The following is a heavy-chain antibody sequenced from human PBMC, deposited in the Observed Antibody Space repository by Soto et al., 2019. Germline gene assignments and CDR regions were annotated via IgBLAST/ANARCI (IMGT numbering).Heavy chain of an antibody. D-gene: IGHD3-22*01. V-gene: IGHV3-21*01. CDR3: ARVVYYDSSGFGL. CDR2: ISGSSDYI. CDR1: GFSFSGYN. Sequence: LRLSCAASGFSFSGYNMNWVRQAPGKGLEWVSSISGSSDYIFYADSVKGRFVISRDNAKNALYLQMNSLRVEDTGLYYCARVVYYDSSGFGLWGRGTMVTVSS. J-gene: IGHJ3*01.